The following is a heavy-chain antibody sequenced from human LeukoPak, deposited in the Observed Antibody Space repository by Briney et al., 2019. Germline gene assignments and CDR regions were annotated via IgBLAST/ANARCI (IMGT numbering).Heavy chain of an antibody. V-gene: IGHV4-30-4*07. J-gene: IGHJ4*02. D-gene: IGHD5-18*01. CDR2: IYYSGST. Sequence: NASETLSLTCAVSGGSISSGGYSWSWIRQPPGKGLEWIGYIYYSGSTYYNPSLKSRATISVDTSKNQFSLKLSSVTAADTAVYYCARDYQGGYGDKTVDYWGQGTLVTVSS. CDR1: GGSISSGGYS. CDR3: ARDYQGGYGDKTVDY.